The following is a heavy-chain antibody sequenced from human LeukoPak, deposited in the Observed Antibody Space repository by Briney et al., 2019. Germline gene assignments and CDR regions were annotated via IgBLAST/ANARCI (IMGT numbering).Heavy chain of an antibody. CDR2: IKQDGSEK. CDR3: ARVRDYYDSRGYYFEYFDH. J-gene: IGHJ1*01. D-gene: IGHD3-22*01. CDR1: GFTFSSYW. V-gene: IGHV3-7*01. Sequence: PGGSLRLSCAASGFTFSSYWMSWVRQAPGKGLEWVANIKQDGSEKYYVDSVKGRFTISRDNAKNSLYLQMNSLRAEDTAVYYCARVRDYYDSRGYYFEYFDHWGQGTLVTVSS.